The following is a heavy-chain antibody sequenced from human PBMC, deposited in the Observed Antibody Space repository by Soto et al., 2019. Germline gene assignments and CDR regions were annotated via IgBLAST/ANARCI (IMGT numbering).Heavy chain of an antibody. Sequence: EVQLVESGGGLVQPGGSLRLSCEASGFTFSSRWMTWVRQGPGKGLEWVANIKQDENGKDYVDSVKGRFTISRDNAKNSRYLQMTSLGAEDTAVYYCATHDGPAAAGLVLDFWGQGTLVTVSS. CDR2: IKQDENGK. J-gene: IGHJ4*02. CDR3: ATHDGPAAAGLVLDF. D-gene: IGHD6-13*01. V-gene: IGHV3-7*02. CDR1: GFTFSSRW.